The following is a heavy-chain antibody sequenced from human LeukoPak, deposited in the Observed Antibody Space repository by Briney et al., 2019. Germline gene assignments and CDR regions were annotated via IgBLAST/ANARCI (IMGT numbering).Heavy chain of an antibody. J-gene: IGHJ6*02. V-gene: IGHV4-34*01. D-gene: IGHD6-13*01. CDR1: GGSFSGYY. Sequence: SETLSLTCAVYGGSFSGYYWSWIRQPPGKGLEWIGEINHSGSTNYNPSLKSRVTISVDTSKNQFSLKLSSVTAADTAVYYCARTPYSSSWYRHYYHYYGMDVWGQGTTVTVSS. CDR2: INHSGST. CDR3: ARTPYSSSWYRHYYHYYGMDV.